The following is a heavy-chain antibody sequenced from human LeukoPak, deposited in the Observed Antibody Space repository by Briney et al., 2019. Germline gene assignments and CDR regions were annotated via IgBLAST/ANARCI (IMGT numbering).Heavy chain of an antibody. J-gene: IGHJ5*02. Sequence: GGSLRLSSAASAFTVSDYSRVWIRQAPGKGLEGGSYISSSVTSIYYADSVKVRFTSARDNAKNSLYLQMNSPRAEDTAVYYCASADSSSWGGNWFDPWGQGTLVTVSS. V-gene: IGHV3-11*01. D-gene: IGHD3-22*01. CDR3: ASADSSSWGGNWFDP. CDR2: ISSSVTSI. CDR1: AFTVSDYS.